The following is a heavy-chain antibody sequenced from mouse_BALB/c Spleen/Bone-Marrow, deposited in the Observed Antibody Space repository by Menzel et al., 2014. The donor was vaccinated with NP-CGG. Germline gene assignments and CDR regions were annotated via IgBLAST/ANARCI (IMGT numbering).Heavy chain of an antibody. V-gene: IGHV3-1*02. CDR2: IHYSGST. CDR1: GYSITSGYS. Sequence: EVQLQESGPDLVKPSQSLSLTCTVTGYSITSGYSWHWIRQFPGNKLEWMGYIHYSGSTNYNPSLKSRISITRDTSKNQFFLQLNSVTSGETAAYCCRRRGVWYGCGMDYWGQGTSVTVSS. CDR3: RRRGVWYGCGMDY. J-gene: IGHJ4*01. D-gene: IGHD2-10*02.